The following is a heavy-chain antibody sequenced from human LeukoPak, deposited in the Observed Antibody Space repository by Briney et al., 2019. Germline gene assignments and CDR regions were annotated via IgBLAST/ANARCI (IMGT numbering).Heavy chain of an antibody. CDR3: ARESQKLGGFNYMDV. J-gene: IGHJ6*03. CDR2: ISAYNGNT. CDR1: GYTFTSYG. Sequence: RASVKVSCKASGYTFTSYGISWVRQAPGQGLEWMGWISAYNGNTNYAQKLQGRVTMTTDTSTSTAYMELRSLRSDDTAVYYCARESQKLGGFNYMDVWGKGTTVTVSS. D-gene: IGHD3-16*01. V-gene: IGHV1-18*01.